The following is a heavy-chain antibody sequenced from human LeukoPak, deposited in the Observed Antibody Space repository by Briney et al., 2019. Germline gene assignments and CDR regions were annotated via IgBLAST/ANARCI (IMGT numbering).Heavy chain of an antibody. CDR1: GDPISTSSDY. D-gene: IGHD5-12*01. CDR2: IYYSGST. CDR3: AREYSAFDY. J-gene: IGHJ4*02. V-gene: IGHV4-61*08. Sequence: SETLSLTCTVSGDPISTSSDYKWTWIRHPPRKGLEWIGYIYYSGSTNYNPSLQSRVTISVDTSKNQFSLKLTSVTAADTAVYYCAREYSAFDYWGQGTLVTVSS.